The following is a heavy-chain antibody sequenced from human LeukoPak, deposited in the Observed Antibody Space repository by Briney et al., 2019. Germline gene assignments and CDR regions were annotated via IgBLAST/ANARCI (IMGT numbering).Heavy chain of an antibody. J-gene: IGHJ6*03. CDR3: AKDGEDIVVVPAARYYYYYMDV. D-gene: IGHD2-2*01. CDR2: IRYDGSNK. Sequence: GGSLRLSCAASGFTFSSYGMHWVRQAPGKGLEWVAFIRYDGSNKYYADSVRGRFTISRDNSKNTLYLQMNSLRAEDTAVYYCAKDGEDIVVVPAARYYYYYMDVWGKGTTVTVSS. V-gene: IGHV3-30*02. CDR1: GFTFSSYG.